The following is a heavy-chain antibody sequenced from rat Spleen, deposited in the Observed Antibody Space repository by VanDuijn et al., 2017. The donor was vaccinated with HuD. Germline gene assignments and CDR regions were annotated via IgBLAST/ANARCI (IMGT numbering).Heavy chain of an antibody. CDR1: GFPLTSNS. CDR2: IWGDGST. CDR3: TRLNSPFAY. D-gene: IGHD3-8*01. Sequence: QVQLKESGPGLVQPSQTLSLTCTVSGFPLTSNSVHWVRQPPGKGLEWMGGIWGDGSTDYHSLLKSRLTISRETSKSQVFLKLNSLQTDDTAIYFCTRLNSPFAYWGQGTLVTVSS. J-gene: IGHJ3*01. V-gene: IGHV2-1*01.